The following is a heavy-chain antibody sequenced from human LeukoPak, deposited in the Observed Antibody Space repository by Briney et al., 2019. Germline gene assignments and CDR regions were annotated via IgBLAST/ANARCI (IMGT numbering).Heavy chain of an antibody. V-gene: IGHV4-34*01. Sequence: SETLSLTCAVYGGSFSGYYWSWIRQPPGKGLEWIGETNHSGSTNYNPSLKSRVTISVDKSKNQFSLKLSSVTAADTAVYYCARASHDYGDYSHFDYWGQGTLVTVSS. CDR2: TNHSGST. CDR3: ARASHDYGDYSHFDY. CDR1: GGSFSGYY. D-gene: IGHD4-17*01. J-gene: IGHJ4*02.